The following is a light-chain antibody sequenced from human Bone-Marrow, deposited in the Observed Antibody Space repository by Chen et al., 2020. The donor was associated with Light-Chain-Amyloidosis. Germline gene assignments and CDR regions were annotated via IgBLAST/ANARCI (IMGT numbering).Light chain of an antibody. CDR2: DVS. CDR3: SSYTSSSTVV. V-gene: IGLV2-14*01. CDR1: SSDVGGYNY. J-gene: IGLJ2*01. Sequence: QSALTQPRSVSGSPGQSVTISCTGTSSDVGGYNYVSWYQQHPDKAPKLMIYDVSNRPSGVSNRCSGSKSGNTASLTISGLQAEDEADYYCSSYTSSSTVVFGGGTKLTVL.